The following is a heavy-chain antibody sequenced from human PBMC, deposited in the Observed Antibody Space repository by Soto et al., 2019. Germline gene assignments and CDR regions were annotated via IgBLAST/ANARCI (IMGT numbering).Heavy chain of an antibody. CDR2: IYPGDSDT. CDR1: GYCFTTNW. Sequence: GESLKISWKASGYCFTTNWIGWVRQMPGKGLEWMGIIYPGDSDTRYSPSFQGQVTISADKSISTAYLQWSRLKASDTAMYYCATRGGGTFSYYYCMDVWGQGTTVTVSS. D-gene: IGHD1-26*01. V-gene: IGHV5-51*01. CDR3: ATRGGGTFSYYYCMDV. J-gene: IGHJ6*02.